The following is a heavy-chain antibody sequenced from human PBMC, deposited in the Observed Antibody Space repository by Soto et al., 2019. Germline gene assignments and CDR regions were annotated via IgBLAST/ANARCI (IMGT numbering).Heavy chain of an antibody. CDR2: ITPIFGTA. CDR1: GGTFRSYA. Sequence: QVQLVQSGAEVKKPGSSVKVSCKASGGTFRSYAISWVRQAPGQGLEWMGGITPIFGTANYAQNFQGRVTITADESASTVYMELSSLRSEDTAVYYWAKGTGDIRAYYYVYWGQGTLVSVSS. V-gene: IGHV1-69*12. CDR3: AKGTGDIRAYYYVY. D-gene: IGHD3-16*01. J-gene: IGHJ4*02.